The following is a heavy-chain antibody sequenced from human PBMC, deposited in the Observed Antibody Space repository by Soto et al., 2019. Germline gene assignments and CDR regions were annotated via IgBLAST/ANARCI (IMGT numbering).Heavy chain of an antibody. Sequence: SETLSLTCAVYGGSFSGYYWSWIRQPPGKGLEWIGEIIHPGNTKYNPSLKSRLTISADTSKNQFSLRLRSVTAADTAVYYCAREPPQNASSFYGLDVWGQGTTVTASS. CDR1: GGSFSGYY. V-gene: IGHV4-34*12. CDR3: AREPPQNASSFYGLDV. CDR2: IIHPGNT. J-gene: IGHJ6*02. D-gene: IGHD2-2*01.